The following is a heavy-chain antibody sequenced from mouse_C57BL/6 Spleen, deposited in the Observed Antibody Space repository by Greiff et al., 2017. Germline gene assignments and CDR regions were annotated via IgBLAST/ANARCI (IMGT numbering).Heavy chain of an antibody. Sequence: VQLQQSGTVLARPGASVKMSCKTSGYTFTSYWMHWVKQRPGQGLAWIGAIYPGNSDTSYNQKFKGQAKLSAVTSASTLYLELSSLTNEDSAVYFCTRVGATRDGDYFDYWGQGTTRTVSA. D-gene: IGHD1-1*01. V-gene: IGHV1-5*01. CDR2: IYPGNSDT. CDR1: GYTFTSYW. J-gene: IGHJ2*01. CDR3: TRVGATRDGDYFDY.